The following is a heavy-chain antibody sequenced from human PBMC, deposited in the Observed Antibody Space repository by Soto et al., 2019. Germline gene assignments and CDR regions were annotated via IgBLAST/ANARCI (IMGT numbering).Heavy chain of an antibody. CDR2: ISAYNGNT. CDR1: GYTLTSDV. Sequence: ASVNVSCKASGYTLTSDVISWVRQDPGQGLEWMGWISAYNGNTNYAQKLQGRVTMTTDTSTSTAYMELRSLRSDDTAVYYCARDYYGSGSYYLYDYWGQGTLVTVSS. CDR3: ARDYYGSGSYYLYDY. D-gene: IGHD3-10*01. V-gene: IGHV1-18*01. J-gene: IGHJ4*02.